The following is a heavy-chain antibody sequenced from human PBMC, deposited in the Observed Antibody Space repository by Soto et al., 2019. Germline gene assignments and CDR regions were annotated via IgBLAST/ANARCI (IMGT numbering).Heavy chain of an antibody. CDR2: ILYDGSNE. J-gene: IGHJ6*02. Sequence: QVQLVESGGGVVQPWTSLRLSCAASGFTFSNYGMHWVRQTPGKGLEWVALILYDGSNEYYADSVKGRFTISRDNSKNTLYLQVSSQRAEDTAVYYCAKSRDAYNFYFYYGMDVWGQGTSVTVSS. CDR3: AKSRDAYNFYFYYGMDV. D-gene: IGHD1-1*01. V-gene: IGHV3-30*18. CDR1: GFTFSNYG.